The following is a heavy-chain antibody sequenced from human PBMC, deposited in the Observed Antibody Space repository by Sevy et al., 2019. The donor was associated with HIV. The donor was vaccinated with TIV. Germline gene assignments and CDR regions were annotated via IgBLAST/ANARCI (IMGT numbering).Heavy chain of an antibody. CDR2: ISFDGSTT. J-gene: IGHJ4*02. D-gene: IGHD1-26*01. Sequence: GGSLRLSCAASGFSFRNYWMHWVRQAPGKGRVWVSRISFDGSTTTYADSVKGRFTISRDNAKNTLYLQMNSLRAEDTAVYYCAREVGRGHDYWGQGTLVTVSS. V-gene: IGHV3-74*01. CDR1: GFSFRNYW. CDR3: AREVGRGHDY.